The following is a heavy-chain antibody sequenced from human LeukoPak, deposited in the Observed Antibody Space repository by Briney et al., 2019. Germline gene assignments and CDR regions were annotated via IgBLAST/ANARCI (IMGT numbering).Heavy chain of an antibody. D-gene: IGHD4-17*01. CDR3: AKDLLSDYGDYGAFDI. Sequence: GGSLRLSCAASGFTFSSYAMSWVRQAPGKGLEWVSAISGSGGSTYYADSVKGRFTISRDNSKNTLYLQMNSLRAEDTAVYYCAKDLLSDYGDYGAFDIWGQGTMVTVSS. CDR1: GFTFSSYA. V-gene: IGHV3-23*01. CDR2: ISGSGGST. J-gene: IGHJ3*02.